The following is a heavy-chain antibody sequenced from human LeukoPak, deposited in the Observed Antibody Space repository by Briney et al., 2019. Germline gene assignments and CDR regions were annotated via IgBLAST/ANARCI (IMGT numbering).Heavy chain of an antibody. Sequence: PGGSLRLSCAAPGFTFSSYWMSGVRQAPGKGLEWVANIKQDGSEKYYADSVKGRFAVFRDNAKNSLSLQINILGLEDTAVYYCARGVSWTFDNWGRGALVIVSS. CDR3: ARGVSWTFDN. CDR2: IKQDGSEK. D-gene: IGHD6-13*01. CDR1: GFTFSSYW. V-gene: IGHV3-7*04. J-gene: IGHJ4*02.